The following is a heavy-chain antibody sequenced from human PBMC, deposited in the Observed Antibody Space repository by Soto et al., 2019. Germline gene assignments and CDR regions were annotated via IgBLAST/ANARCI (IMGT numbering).Heavy chain of an antibody. Sequence: ASVKVSCKASGGTFSSYAISWVRQAPGQGLEWMGGIIPIFGTANYAQKFQGRVTITADESTSTAYMELSSLRSEDTAVYYCARAFRDFWSGYNYYYGMDVWGQGTTVTVSS. CDR3: ARAFRDFWSGYNYYYGMDV. J-gene: IGHJ6*02. CDR1: GGTFSSYA. CDR2: IIPIFGTA. D-gene: IGHD3-3*01. V-gene: IGHV1-69*13.